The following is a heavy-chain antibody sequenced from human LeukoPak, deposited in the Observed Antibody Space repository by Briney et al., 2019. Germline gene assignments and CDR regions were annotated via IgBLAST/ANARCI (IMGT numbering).Heavy chain of an antibody. Sequence: ASVKVSCKASGYTFTGYYMHWVRQAPGQGLEWMGWINPNSGGTNYAQKLQGRVTMTTDTSTSTAYMELRSLRSDDTAVYYCARVLEAPDRNYYYYYYMDVWGKGTTVTVSS. CDR1: GYTFTGYY. CDR2: INPNSGGT. V-gene: IGHV1-2*02. J-gene: IGHJ6*03. D-gene: IGHD1-14*01. CDR3: ARVLEAPDRNYYYYYYMDV.